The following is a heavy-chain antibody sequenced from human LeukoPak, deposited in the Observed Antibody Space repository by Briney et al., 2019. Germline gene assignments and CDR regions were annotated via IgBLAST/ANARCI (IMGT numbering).Heavy chain of an antibody. CDR2: IYYSGST. Sequence: PSETLSLTCTVSGYSISSGYYWGWIRQPPGKGLEWIGSIYYSGSTYYNPSLKSRVTISVDTSKNQFSLKLSSVTAADTAVYYCARRRRSLVVVRWGGWVDYWGQGTLVTVSS. J-gene: IGHJ4*02. CDR1: GYSISSGYY. CDR3: ARRRRSLVVVRWGGWVDY. D-gene: IGHD3-22*01. V-gene: IGHV4-38-2*02.